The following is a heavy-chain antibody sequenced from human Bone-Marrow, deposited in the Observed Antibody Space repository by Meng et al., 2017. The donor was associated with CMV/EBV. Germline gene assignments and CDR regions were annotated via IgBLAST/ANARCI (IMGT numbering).Heavy chain of an antibody. D-gene: IGHD3-3*01. J-gene: IGHJ4*02. Sequence: SETLSLTCTVSGGSISSSSYYWGWIRQPPGKGLEWIGSIYYSGSTYYNPSLKCRVTISVDTSKNQFSLKLSSVTAADTAVYYCPRHDLGPYYDFWSGYYGDGYFDYWGQGTLVTVSS. CDR2: IYYSGST. CDR3: PRHDLGPYYDFWSGYYGDGYFDY. CDR1: GGSISSSSYY. V-gene: IGHV4-39*01.